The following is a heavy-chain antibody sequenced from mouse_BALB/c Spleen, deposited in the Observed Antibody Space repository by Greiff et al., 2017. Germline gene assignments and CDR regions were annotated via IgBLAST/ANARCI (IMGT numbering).Heavy chain of an antibody. CDR1: GYTFTSYW. Sequence: LQQPGSELVRPGASVKLSCKASGYTFTSYWMHWVKQRPGQGLEWIGNIYPGSGSTNYDEKFKSKATLTVDTSSSTAYMQLSSLTSEDSAVYYCTRPIYYGYDAPFDYWGQGTTLTVSS. CDR2: IYPGSGST. D-gene: IGHD2-2*01. CDR3: TRPIYYGYDAPFDY. J-gene: IGHJ2*01. V-gene: IGHV1S22*01.